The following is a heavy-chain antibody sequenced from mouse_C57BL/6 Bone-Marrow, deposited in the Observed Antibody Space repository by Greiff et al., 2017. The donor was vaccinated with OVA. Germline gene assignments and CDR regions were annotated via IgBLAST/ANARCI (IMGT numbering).Heavy chain of an antibody. Sequence: EVQVVESGPVLVKPGASVKMSCKASGYTFTDYYMNWVKQSHGKSLEWIGVINPYNGGTSYNQKFKGKATLTVDKSSSTAYMELNSLTSEDSAVYYCLRNFAWFAYWGQGTLVTVSA. CDR1: GYTFTDYY. CDR2: INPYNGGT. CDR3: LRNFAWFAY. D-gene: IGHD2-1*01. V-gene: IGHV1-19*01. J-gene: IGHJ3*01.